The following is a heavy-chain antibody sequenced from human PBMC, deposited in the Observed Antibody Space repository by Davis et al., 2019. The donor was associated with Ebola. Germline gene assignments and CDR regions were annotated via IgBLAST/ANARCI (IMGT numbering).Heavy chain of an antibody. Sequence: GESLKISCAASGFTFSGSAMHWVRQASGKGLEWVGRIRSKANSYATAYAASVKGRLTISRDDSKNTAYLQMNSLKTEDTAVYYCTSGYDRVDYWGQGTLVTVSS. CDR3: TSGYDRVDY. V-gene: IGHV3-73*01. D-gene: IGHD5-12*01. J-gene: IGHJ4*02. CDR1: GFTFSGSA. CDR2: IRSKANSYAT.